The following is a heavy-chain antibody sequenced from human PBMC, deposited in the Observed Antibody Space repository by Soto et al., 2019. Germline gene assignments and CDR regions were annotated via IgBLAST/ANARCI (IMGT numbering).Heavy chain of an antibody. V-gene: IGHV3-48*01. CDR3: ARDGVSLVRGVYFDH. D-gene: IGHD3-10*01. CDR1: GFSSRGNS. Sequence: EVQLLGSGGGWVHPGGSLRLTWAGLGFSSRGNSMNWFRQAPGKGLECISHISGPGGTMYYADSVKGRFTISRDNGKNSLFLQMNSLRAEDTAVYYCARDGVSLVRGVYFDHWGQGTLVTVSS. J-gene: IGHJ4*02. CDR2: ISGPGGTM.